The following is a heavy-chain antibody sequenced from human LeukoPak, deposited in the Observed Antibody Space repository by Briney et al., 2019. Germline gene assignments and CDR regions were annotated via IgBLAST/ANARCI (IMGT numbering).Heavy chain of an antibody. D-gene: IGHD6-19*01. CDR3: ARGSYSSGWYPNYYYGMDV. Sequence: SETLSLTCTVSGGSFSSYYWSWIRQPPGKGLEWIGYIYYSGSTNYNPSLKSRVTISVDTSKNQFSLKLSSVTAADTAVYYCARGSYSSGWYPNYYYGMDVWGQGTTVTVSS. V-gene: IGHV4-59*01. CDR1: GGSFSSYY. CDR2: IYYSGST. J-gene: IGHJ6*02.